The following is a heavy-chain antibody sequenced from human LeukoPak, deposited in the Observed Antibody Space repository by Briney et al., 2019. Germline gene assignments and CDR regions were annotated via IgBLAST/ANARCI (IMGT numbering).Heavy chain of an antibody. V-gene: IGHV3-30-3*01. CDR1: GFTFSSYA. D-gene: IGHD6-13*01. CDR2: ISYDGSNK. CDR3: AKDQSSSWENDY. Sequence: PGGSLRLSCAASGFTFSSYAMHWVRQAPGKGLEWVAVISYDGSNKYYADSVKGRFTISRDNSKNTLYLQMNSLRAEDTAVYYCAKDQSSSWENDYWGQGTLVTVSS. J-gene: IGHJ4*02.